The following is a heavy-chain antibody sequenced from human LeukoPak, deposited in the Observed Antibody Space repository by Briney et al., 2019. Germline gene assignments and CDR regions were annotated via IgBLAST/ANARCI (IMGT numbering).Heavy chain of an antibody. V-gene: IGHV4-34*01. CDR3: ARVSWERYFDWLLPRFDY. D-gene: IGHD3-9*01. J-gene: IGHJ4*02. Sequence: PSETLSLTCAVYGGSFSGYYWSWIRQPPGKGLEWIGEINHSGSTNYNPSLKSRVTILVDTSKNQFSLKLSSVTAADTAVYYCARVSWERYFDWLLPRFDYWGQGTLVTVSS. CDR2: INHSGST. CDR1: GGSFSGYY.